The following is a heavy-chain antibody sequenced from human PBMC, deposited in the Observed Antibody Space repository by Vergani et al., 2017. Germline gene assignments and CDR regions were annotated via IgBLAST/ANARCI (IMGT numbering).Heavy chain of an antibody. V-gene: IGHV4-59*08. D-gene: IGHD2-21*01. J-gene: IGHJ3*02. CDR1: GGSISSYY. CDR3: AGRGVVIAIQHSTEDAFDI. CDR2: IYYSGST. Sequence: QVQLQESGPGLVKPSETLSLTCTVSGGSISSYYWSWIRQPPGKGLEWIGYIYYSGSTNYNPSLKSRVTISVDTSKNQFSLKLSSVTAADTAVYYCAGRGVVIAIQHSTEDAFDIWGQGTMVTVSS.